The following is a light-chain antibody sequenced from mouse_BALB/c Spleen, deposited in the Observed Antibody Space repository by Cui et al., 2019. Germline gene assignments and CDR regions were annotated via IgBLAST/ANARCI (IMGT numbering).Light chain of an antibody. CDR2: RAN. J-gene: IGKJ2*01. CDR3: LQYDEFPPT. CDR1: QDINSY. Sequence: DITMTQSPSSMYASLGERVTITCKASQDINSYLSWFQQKPGKSPKTLIYRANRLVDGVPSRFSGRGSGQDYSLTISSLEYEDMGIYYCLQYDEFPPTFGGGTKLEIK. V-gene: IGKV14-111*01.